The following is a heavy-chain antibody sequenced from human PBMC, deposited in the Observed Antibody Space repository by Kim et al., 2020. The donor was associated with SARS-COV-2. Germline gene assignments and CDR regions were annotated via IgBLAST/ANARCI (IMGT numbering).Heavy chain of an antibody. Sequence: SETLSLTCTVSGGSISSYYWSWIRQPPGKGLEWIGYIYYSGSPNYNPSLKSRVTISVDTSKNQFSLKLSSVTAADTAVYYCAGDYYSYGYVGDYYYGMDVWGQGTTVTVSS. CDR1: GGSISSYY. CDR3: AGDYYSYGYVGDYYYGMDV. V-gene: IGHV4-59*01. CDR2: IYYSGSP. J-gene: IGHJ6*02. D-gene: IGHD5-18*01.